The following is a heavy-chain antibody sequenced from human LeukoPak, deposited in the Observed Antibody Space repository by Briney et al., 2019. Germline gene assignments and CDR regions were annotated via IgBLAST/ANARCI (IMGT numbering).Heavy chain of an antibody. D-gene: IGHD3-10*01. V-gene: IGHV4-39*07. CDR3: ARGVDYYGV. CDR1: GGSINTNNYY. Sequence: PSETLSLTCNVSGGSINTNNYYWGWIRQPPGKGLEWIGSIYHSGFAYYNPSLKSRVTISVDTSKKQFSLKLSSVTAADTAVYYCARGVDYYGVWGQGTLVTVSS. J-gene: IGHJ4*02. CDR2: IYHSGFA.